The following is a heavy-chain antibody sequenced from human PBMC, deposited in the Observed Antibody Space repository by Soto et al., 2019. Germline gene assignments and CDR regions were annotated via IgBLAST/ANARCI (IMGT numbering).Heavy chain of an antibody. Sequence: QVQLVQSGAEVKKPGSSVKVSCKASGGTFSSYAIRWVRQAPGQGLEWMGGIIPICGPANYAQKFQGRVTITADESTSTAYMELSSLRSEDTAVYYCAAPYGSGSYYNGFDYWGQGTLVTVSS. CDR1: GGTFSSYA. V-gene: IGHV1-69*12. D-gene: IGHD3-10*01. J-gene: IGHJ4*02. CDR2: IIPICGPA. CDR3: AAPYGSGSYYNGFDY.